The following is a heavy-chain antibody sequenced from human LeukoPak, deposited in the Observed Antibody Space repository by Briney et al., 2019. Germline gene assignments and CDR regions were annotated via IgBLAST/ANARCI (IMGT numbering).Heavy chain of an antibody. CDR2: ISAYNGNT. CDR1: GYTFTSYG. Sequence: ASVKVSCKASGYTFTSYGISWVRQAPGQGLEWMGWISAYNGNTSYAQKLQGRVTMTTDTSTSTAYMELRSLRSDDTAVYYCARDDQYSSSWYFDYWGQGTLVTVSS. D-gene: IGHD6-13*01. J-gene: IGHJ4*02. CDR3: ARDDQYSSSWYFDY. V-gene: IGHV1-18*01.